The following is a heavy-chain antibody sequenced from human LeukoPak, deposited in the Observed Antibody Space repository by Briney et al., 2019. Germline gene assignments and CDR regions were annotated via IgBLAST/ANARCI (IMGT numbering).Heavy chain of an antibody. CDR3: ARDRGGSGWYYYYYGMDV. D-gene: IGHD6-19*01. J-gene: IGHJ6*02. V-gene: IGHV1-18*01. Sequence: ASVKVSCKASGYSFTRYGMNWVRQAPGQGLEWMGWISAYNGNTNYAQKLQGRVTMTTDTSTSTAYMELRSLRSDDTAVYYCARDRGGSGWYYYYYGMDVWGQGTTVTVSS. CDR1: GYSFTRYG. CDR2: ISAYNGNT.